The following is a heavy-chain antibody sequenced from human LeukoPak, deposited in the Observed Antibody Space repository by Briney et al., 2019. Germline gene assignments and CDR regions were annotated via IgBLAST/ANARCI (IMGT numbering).Heavy chain of an antibody. Sequence: ASVKVSCKASGYTFTSYAMHWVRQAPGQRLEWMGWINAGNGNTKYSQKFQGRVTITRDTSASTAYMELSSLRSEDTAVYYCARTYYYDSSGYYNWFDPWGREPWSPSPQ. V-gene: IGHV1-3*01. CDR3: ARTYYYDSSGYYNWFDP. CDR1: GYTFTSYA. J-gene: IGHJ5*02. CDR2: INAGNGNT. D-gene: IGHD3-22*01.